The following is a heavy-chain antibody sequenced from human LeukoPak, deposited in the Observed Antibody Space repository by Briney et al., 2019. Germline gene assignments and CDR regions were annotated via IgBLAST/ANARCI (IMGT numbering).Heavy chain of an antibody. CDR2: INPNSGGT. Sequence: ASVKVSCKASGYTFTGYYMNWVRQAPGQGLEWMGWINPNSGGTNYAQKFQGRVTMTRDTSISTAYMELSRLRSDDTAVYYCARSIFGVGIVDYWGQGTLVTVSS. D-gene: IGHD3-3*01. V-gene: IGHV1-2*02. J-gene: IGHJ4*02. CDR1: GYTFTGYY. CDR3: ARSIFGVGIVDY.